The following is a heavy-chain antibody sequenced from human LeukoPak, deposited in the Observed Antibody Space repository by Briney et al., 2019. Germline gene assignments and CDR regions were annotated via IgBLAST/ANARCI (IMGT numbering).Heavy chain of an antibody. CDR2: ISYDGSNK. Sequence: GGSLRLSCAASGFTFSSYAMHWVRQAPGKGLEWVAVISYDGSNKYYADSVKGRFTISRDNSKNTLYLQMNSLRAEDTAVYYCAREPVDFLTIFGVVIDAYGMDVWGQGTTVTVSS. D-gene: IGHD3-3*01. J-gene: IGHJ6*02. V-gene: IGHV3-30-3*01. CDR3: AREPVDFLTIFGVVIDAYGMDV. CDR1: GFTFSSYA.